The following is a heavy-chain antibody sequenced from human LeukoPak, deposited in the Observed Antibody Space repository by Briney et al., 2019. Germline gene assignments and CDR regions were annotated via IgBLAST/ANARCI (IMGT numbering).Heavy chain of an antibody. D-gene: IGHD3-22*01. CDR1: GGSISSSSYY. CDR3: ARGLGDSSGYYYGAPDY. V-gene: IGHV4-61*05. J-gene: IGHJ4*02. Sequence: SETLSLTCTVSGGSISSSSYYWGWIRQPPGKGLEWIGYIYYSGSTNYNPSLKSRVTISVDTSKNQFSLKLSSVTAADTAVYYCARGLGDSSGYYYGAPDYWGQGTLVTVSS. CDR2: IYYSGST.